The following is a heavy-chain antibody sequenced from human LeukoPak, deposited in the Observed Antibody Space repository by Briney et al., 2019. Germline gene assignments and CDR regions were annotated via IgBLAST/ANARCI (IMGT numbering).Heavy chain of an antibody. CDR3: ARDPDSSYEWGPFDP. J-gene: IGHJ5*02. CDR2: TYYRSKWNS. Sequence: SQTLSLTCAISGDSVSSNSASWNWIRQSPSRGLEWLGRTYYRSKWNSDYAVPVQSRITINPDTSKNQFSLHLNSVTPEDTAVYYCARDPDSSYEWGPFDPWGQGTLVTVSS. D-gene: IGHD1-26*01. CDR1: GDSVSSNSAS. V-gene: IGHV6-1*01.